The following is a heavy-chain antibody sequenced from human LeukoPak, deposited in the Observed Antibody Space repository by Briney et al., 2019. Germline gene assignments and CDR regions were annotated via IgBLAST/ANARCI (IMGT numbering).Heavy chain of an antibody. V-gene: IGHV3-23*01. J-gene: IGHJ6*02. CDR2: ISGSGGST. CDR3: AKDLGYCSSTSCYTDYGMDV. D-gene: IGHD2-2*02. Sequence: GASLRLSCAASGFTFSSYAMSWVRQAPGKGLEWVSAISGSGGSTYYADSVKGRFTISRDNSKNTLYLQMNSLRAEDTAVYYRAKDLGYCSSTSCYTDYGMDVWGQGPTVTVSS. CDR1: GFTFSSYA.